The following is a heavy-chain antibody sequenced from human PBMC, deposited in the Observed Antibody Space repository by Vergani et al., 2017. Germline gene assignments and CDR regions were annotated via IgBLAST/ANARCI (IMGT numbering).Heavy chain of an antibody. CDR2: IYYSGST. D-gene: IGHD1-14*01. V-gene: IGHV4-59*01. CDR3: ARLTRTGGCQGERPTRVDI. Sequence: QVQLQESGPGLVKPSETLSLPCTVSGGSISSYYRSWIRQPPGKGLEWIGYIYYSGSTNYNPSLKSRVTISVDTSKKQFSLKLSSGTAADTAVYYWARLTRTGGCQGERPTRVDIWGQGTMVTVSS. CDR1: GGSISSYY. J-gene: IGHJ3*02.